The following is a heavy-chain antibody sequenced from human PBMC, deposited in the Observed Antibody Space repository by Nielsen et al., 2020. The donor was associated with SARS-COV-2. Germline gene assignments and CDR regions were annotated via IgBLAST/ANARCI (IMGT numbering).Heavy chain of an antibody. CDR1: GGSISSSSYY. CDR2: IYYSGST. D-gene: IGHD2-2*01. Sequence: SETLSLTFSVSGGSISSSSYYWGWIRQSPGKGLEWIGSIYYSGSTYYNPSLKSRVTISIDTSKKQFSLKLSSVTAADTAVYYCARLDCSSISCWGTSWFDPWGQGTLVTVSS. CDR3: ARLDCSSISCWGTSWFDP. J-gene: IGHJ5*02. V-gene: IGHV4-39*01.